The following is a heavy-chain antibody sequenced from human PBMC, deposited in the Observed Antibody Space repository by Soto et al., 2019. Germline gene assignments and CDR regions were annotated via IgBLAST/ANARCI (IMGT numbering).Heavy chain of an antibody. CDR2: INPNSGGT. D-gene: IGHD2-15*01. CDR3: ARATLYCSGGSCYSEGFGY. J-gene: IGHJ4*02. V-gene: IGHV1-2*04. Sequence: QVQLVQSGAEVKKPGASVKVSCKASGYTFTGYYMHWVRQAPGQGLEWMGWINPNSGGTNYAQKLQGWVTMTRDTSISTAYMELSRLRSDDTAVYYCARATLYCSGGSCYSEGFGYWGQGTLVTVSS. CDR1: GYTFTGYY.